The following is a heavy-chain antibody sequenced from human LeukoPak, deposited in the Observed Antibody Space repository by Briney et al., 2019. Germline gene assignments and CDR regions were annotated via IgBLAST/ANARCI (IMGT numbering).Heavy chain of an antibody. CDR2: ISSSGSTI. CDR1: GFTFSDYY. V-gene: IGHV3-11*01. D-gene: IGHD3-10*01. CDR3: ARAHGSTRNAFDI. J-gene: IGHJ3*02. Sequence: GGSLRLSCAASGFTFSDYYVSWIRQAPGKGLEWVSYISSSGSTIYYADSVKGRFTISRDNAKNSLYLQMNSLRAEDTAVYYCARAHGSTRNAFDIWGQGTMVTVSS.